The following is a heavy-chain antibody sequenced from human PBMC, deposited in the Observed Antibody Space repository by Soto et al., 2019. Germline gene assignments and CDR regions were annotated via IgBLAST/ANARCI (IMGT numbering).Heavy chain of an antibody. J-gene: IGHJ1*01. V-gene: IGHV3-30*18. Sequence: GGSLRLSCAASGFAFSSYGMHWVRQAPGKGLEGVAVISYDGSNKYYADSVKGRFTISRDNSKNTLYLQMNSLRAEDTAVYYCAKDPLGYDSSGYLFPAEYFQHWGQGTLVTVSS. CDR3: AKDPLGYDSSGYLFPAEYFQH. CDR1: GFAFSSYG. D-gene: IGHD3-22*01. CDR2: ISYDGSNK.